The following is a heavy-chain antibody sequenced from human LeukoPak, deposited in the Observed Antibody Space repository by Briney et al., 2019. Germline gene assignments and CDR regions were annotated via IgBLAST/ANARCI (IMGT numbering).Heavy chain of an antibody. CDR2: IPSDGSDK. V-gene: IGHV3-30-3*01. Sequence: PGGSLRLSCAASGFTFSYYAMHWVRQAPGKGLEWVAFIPSDGSDKYYADSMKGRFTISRDNSKNTLYLQMTSLRGEDTAMYYCAREGTARDAFDIWGQGTMVTVSS. CDR1: GFTFSYYA. J-gene: IGHJ3*02. D-gene: IGHD2-21*02. CDR3: AREGTARDAFDI.